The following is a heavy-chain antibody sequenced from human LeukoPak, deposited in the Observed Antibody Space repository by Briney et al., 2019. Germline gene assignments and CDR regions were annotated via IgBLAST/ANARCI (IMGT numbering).Heavy chain of an antibody. V-gene: IGHV4-39*01. CDR3: ARQASDYFYYYMDV. J-gene: IGHJ6*03. CDR1: GGSISSSSYY. CDR2: IYYSGTT. Sequence: ASETLSLTCTVTGGSISSSSYYWGWIRQPPGKGLEWIGSIYYSGTTYYNPSLESRVTISEDTSKNQFSLMLRSVTAADTAVYFCARQASDYFYYYMDVWGKGNTVTVPS.